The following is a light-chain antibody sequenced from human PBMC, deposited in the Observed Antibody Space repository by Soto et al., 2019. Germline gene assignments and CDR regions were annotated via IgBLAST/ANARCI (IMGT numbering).Light chain of an antibody. CDR1: QSVSSSY. Sequence: EIVLTQSPGTLSLSPGERATLSCRASQSVSSSYLAWYQQKPGQAPRLLIYGASTRATGIPDSFSGSGSWTDFSLTISSLEHEDYAVYYCQQYGSSPRTFGQGTKLEIK. V-gene: IGKV3-20*01. CDR3: QQYGSSPRT. CDR2: GAS. J-gene: IGKJ2*01.